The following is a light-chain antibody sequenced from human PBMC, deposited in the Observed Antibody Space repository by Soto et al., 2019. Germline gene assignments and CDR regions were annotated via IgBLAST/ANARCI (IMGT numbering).Light chain of an antibody. CDR1: QSISSS. CDR3: QQYNNWPPIT. Sequence: EFVLTQSPGTLSLSPGERATLSCRASQSISSSFLAWYQQKPGQAPRLLIYYASTRATGVPARFSGSGSGTEFTLTISSLQSEDSALYYCQQYNNWPPITFGQGTRLEIK. J-gene: IGKJ5*01. V-gene: IGKV3-15*01. CDR2: YAS.